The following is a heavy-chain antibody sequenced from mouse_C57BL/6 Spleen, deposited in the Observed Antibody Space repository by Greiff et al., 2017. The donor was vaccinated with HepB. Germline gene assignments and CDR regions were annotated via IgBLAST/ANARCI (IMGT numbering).Heavy chain of an antibody. CDR1: GYTFTDYE. D-gene: IGHD1-1*01. J-gene: IGHJ2*01. CDR3: TRDTTVVAPY. Sequence: LRESGAELVRPGASVTLSCKASGYTFTDYEMHWVKQTPVHGLEWIGAIDPETGGTAYNQKFKGKAILTADKSSSTAYMELRSLTSEDSAVYYCTRDTTVVAPYWGQGTTLTVSS. CDR2: IDPETGGT. V-gene: IGHV1-15*01.